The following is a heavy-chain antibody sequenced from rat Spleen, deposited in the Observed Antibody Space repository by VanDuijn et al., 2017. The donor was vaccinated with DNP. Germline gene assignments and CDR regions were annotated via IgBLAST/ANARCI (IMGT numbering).Heavy chain of an antibody. Sequence: EVQLQESGPGLVKPSQSLSLTCSVTGFSITSNFWGWIRKFPGNEMEWIGHISYSGSTGYNPSLKSRISVTRDTSKNQFFLQLNSVTTEDTATYYCARFQFGLDYWGQGVMVTVSS. D-gene: IGHD4-3*01. V-gene: IGHV3-1*01. CDR3: ARFQFGLDY. CDR2: ISYSGST. J-gene: IGHJ2*01. CDR1: GFSITSNF.